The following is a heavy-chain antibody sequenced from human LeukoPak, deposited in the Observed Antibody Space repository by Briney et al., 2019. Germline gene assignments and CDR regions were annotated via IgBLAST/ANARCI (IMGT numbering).Heavy chain of an antibody. CDR3: ARHAGIRYFDWFFDY. CDR2: IYYSGST. V-gene: IGHV4-39*01. Sequence: WVRQAPGKGLEWIGSIYYSGSTYYNPSLKSRVTISVDTSKNQFSLKLSSVTAADTAVYYCARHAGIRYFDWFFDYWGQGTLVTVSS. J-gene: IGHJ4*02. D-gene: IGHD3-9*01.